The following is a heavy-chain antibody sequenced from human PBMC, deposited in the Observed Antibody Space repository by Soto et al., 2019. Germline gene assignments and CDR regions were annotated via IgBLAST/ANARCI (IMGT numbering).Heavy chain of an antibody. J-gene: IGHJ4*02. V-gene: IGHV4-39*01. CDR1: GGSISSSSYY. CDR3: ARRRAASSLSDY. Sequence: PSETLSLTCTVSGGSISSSSYYWAWIRQPPGKGLEWIGNIYYSGSTYYSPSLKSRITISVDTSKNQFSLKLSSVTAADSAVYYCARRRAASSLSDYWGQGTLVTVSS. CDR2: IYYSGST. D-gene: IGHD2-15*01.